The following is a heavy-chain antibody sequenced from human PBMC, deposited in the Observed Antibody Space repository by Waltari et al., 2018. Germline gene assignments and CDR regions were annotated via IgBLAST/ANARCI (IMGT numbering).Heavy chain of an antibody. Sequence: QVQLVQSGAEVKKPGASVKVSCKVSGYTLTELSMHWVRQAPGKGLEWMGGFDPEECETIYAQKFQGRVTMTEDTSTDTAYMELSSLRSEDTVVYYCATTATTVTTLDYWGQGTLVTVSS. J-gene: IGHJ4*02. D-gene: IGHD4-17*01. CDR2: FDPEECET. CDR1: GYTLTELS. CDR3: ATTATTVTTLDY. V-gene: IGHV1-24*01.